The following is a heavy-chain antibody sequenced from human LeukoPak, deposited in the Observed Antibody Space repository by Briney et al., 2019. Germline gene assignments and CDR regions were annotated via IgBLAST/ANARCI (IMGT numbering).Heavy chain of an antibody. Sequence: GGSLRLSCAASGFTFSSYAMHWVRQAPGKGLEWVAVISYDGSNKYYADSVKGRFTISRDNSKNTLYLQMNSPRAEDTAVYYCAKDIRGYSYGYDYWGQGTLDTVSS. J-gene: IGHJ4*02. CDR1: GFTFSSYA. CDR2: ISYDGSNK. CDR3: AKDIRGYSYGYDY. D-gene: IGHD5-18*01. V-gene: IGHV3-30-3*01.